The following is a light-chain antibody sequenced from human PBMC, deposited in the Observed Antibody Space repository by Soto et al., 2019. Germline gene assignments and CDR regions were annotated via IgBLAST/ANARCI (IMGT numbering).Light chain of an antibody. CDR3: SSYTPSSALQV. V-gene: IGLV2-14*01. CDR1: SRDFVLYNY. Sequence: QSALTQPASVSGSPGQSITISCSGTSRDFVLYNYASWYQQPPGKAPKLMIYAVNNRPSGVANRFSGSKSGNTASLTISGLQAADEADYYCSSYTPSSALQVFGTGTKVTVL. J-gene: IGLJ1*01. CDR2: AVN.